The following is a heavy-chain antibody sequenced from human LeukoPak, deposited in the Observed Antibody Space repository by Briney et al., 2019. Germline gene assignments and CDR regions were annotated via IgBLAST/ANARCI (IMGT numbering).Heavy chain of an antibody. V-gene: IGHV1-46*01. CDR1: GYTFTSYY. CDR2: INPRGGST. D-gene: IGHD4-23*01. J-gene: IGHJ4*02. CDR3: ARVGITAATADY. Sequence: ASVKVSCKAFGYTFTSYYMHWMRQAPGQGPEWMGIINPRGGSTDYAQKFQGRVTMTSDTSTSTVYMELHSLRSEDTAVYFCARVGITAATADYWGQGTLVTVSS.